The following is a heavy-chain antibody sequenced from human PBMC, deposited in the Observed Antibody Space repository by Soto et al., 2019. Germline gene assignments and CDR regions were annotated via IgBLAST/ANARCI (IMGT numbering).Heavy chain of an antibody. D-gene: IGHD3-3*01. CDR2: INHSGST. CDR3: ARGIMIFVVAMGNYYIDY. V-gene: IGHV4-34*01. CDR1: GGSFSGYY. Sequence: SETLSLTCAVYGGSFSGYYWSWIRQPPGKGLEWIGEINHSGSTNYNPSLKSRVTISVDTSKNQFSLKLSSVTAADTAVYYCARGIMIFVVAMGNYYIDYWGPGTLVTGFS. J-gene: IGHJ4*02.